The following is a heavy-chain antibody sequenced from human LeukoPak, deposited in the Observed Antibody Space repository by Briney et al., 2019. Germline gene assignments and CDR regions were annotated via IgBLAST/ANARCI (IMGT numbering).Heavy chain of an antibody. CDR1: GYSFTSNW. J-gene: IGHJ6*02. Sequence: GESLKISCKGFGYSFTSNWIGWVRQMPGKGLEWMGIIYPGDSDTRYSPSFQGQVTISADKSISTAYLQWSSLKASDTAMYYCARHGPSTGPLWFGEYYGMDVWGQGTTVTVSS. D-gene: IGHD3-10*01. V-gene: IGHV5-51*01. CDR2: IYPGDSDT. CDR3: ARHGPSTGPLWFGEYYGMDV.